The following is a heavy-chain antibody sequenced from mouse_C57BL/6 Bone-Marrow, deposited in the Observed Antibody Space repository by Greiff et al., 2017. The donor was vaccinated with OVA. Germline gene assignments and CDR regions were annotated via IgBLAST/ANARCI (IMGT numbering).Heavy chain of an antibody. D-gene: IGHD1-1*01. CDR3: ARYYGSSPFAY. Sequence: VQREESGPELVKPGASVKISCKASGYAFSSSWMNWVKQRHGKGLEWIGRIYPGDGDTNYNGKFKGKATLTADKSSSTAYMQLSSLTSEDSAVYFCARYYGSSPFAYWGQGTLVTVSA. V-gene: IGHV1-82*01. CDR2: IYPGDGDT. J-gene: IGHJ3*01. CDR1: GYAFSSSW.